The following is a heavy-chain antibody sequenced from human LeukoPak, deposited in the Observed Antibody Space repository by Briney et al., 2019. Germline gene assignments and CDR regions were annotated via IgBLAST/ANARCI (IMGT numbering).Heavy chain of an antibody. CDR2: IYYSGST. V-gene: IGHV4-59*01. CDR1: GGSISSYY. J-gene: IGHJ6*02. Sequence: SETLSLTCTVSGGSISSYYWSWIRQPPGKELQWIGYIYYSGSTNYNPSLRSRVTISVDTSKNQFSLDLRSVTAADTAVYYCARGPHYHDSSGYSPSYSYAMDVWGQGTTVTVSS. CDR3: ARGPHYHDSSGYSPSYSYAMDV. D-gene: IGHD3-22*01.